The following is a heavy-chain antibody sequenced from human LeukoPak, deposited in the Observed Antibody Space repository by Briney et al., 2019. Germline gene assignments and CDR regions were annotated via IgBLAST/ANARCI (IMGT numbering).Heavy chain of an antibody. J-gene: IGHJ4*02. CDR3: ARDQGSGYSYGYGDY. CDR1: GGTFTSYG. V-gene: IGHV1-18*01. Sequence: ASVKVSCKASGGTFTSYGISWVRQAPGLGLEWMGWISAYNGNTNYAQKLQGRVTMTTDISTSTAYMELRSLRSDDTAVYYCARDQGSGYSYGYGDYWGQGTLVTVSS. D-gene: IGHD5-18*01. CDR2: ISAYNGNT.